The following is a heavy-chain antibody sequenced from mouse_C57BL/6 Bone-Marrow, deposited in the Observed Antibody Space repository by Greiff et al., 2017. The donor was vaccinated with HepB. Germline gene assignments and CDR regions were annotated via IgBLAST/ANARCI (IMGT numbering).Heavy chain of an antibody. CDR3: ARSDYYGSSGYAMDY. Sequence: QVQLKESGAELARPGASVKMSCKASGYTFTSYTMHWVKQRPGQDLEWIGYINPSSGYTKYNQKFKDKATFTADKSSSTAYMQLSSLTSEDSAVYYCARSDYYGSSGYAMDYCGQGTSVTVSS. J-gene: IGHJ4*01. CDR1: GYTFTSYT. CDR2: INPSSGYT. D-gene: IGHD1-1*01. V-gene: IGHV1-4*01.